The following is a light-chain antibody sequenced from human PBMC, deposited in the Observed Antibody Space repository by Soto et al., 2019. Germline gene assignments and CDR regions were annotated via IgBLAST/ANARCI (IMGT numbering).Light chain of an antibody. Sequence: QSALTQPASVSGSPGQSITISCTGTSSDIGNYNLVSWYQLHPGKAPKLMIYEVSKRPSGVSNRFSGSKSGNTASLKISGLQAEDEADYCCCSYAGSDSWVFGGGTKLTVL. V-gene: IGLV2-23*02. CDR1: SSDIGNYNL. J-gene: IGLJ3*02. CDR3: CSYAGSDSWV. CDR2: EVS.